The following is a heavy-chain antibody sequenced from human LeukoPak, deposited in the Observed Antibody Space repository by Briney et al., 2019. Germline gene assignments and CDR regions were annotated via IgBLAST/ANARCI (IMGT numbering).Heavy chain of an antibody. Sequence: PWGSLRLSCAASGFTFSNAWMTWVRQAPGKGLEWVGRIKSKTDGGTTDYAAPVKGRFTISRDDSENTLYLQMNSLKTEDTAVYYCTTYGDYVWYWFDPWGQGTLVTVSS. V-gene: IGHV3-15*01. CDR3: TTYGDYVWYWFDP. J-gene: IGHJ5*02. D-gene: IGHD4-17*01. CDR2: IKSKTDGGTT. CDR1: GFTFSNAW.